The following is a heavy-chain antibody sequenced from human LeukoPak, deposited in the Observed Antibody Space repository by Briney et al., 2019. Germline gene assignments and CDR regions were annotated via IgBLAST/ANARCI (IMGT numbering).Heavy chain of an antibody. D-gene: IGHD3-16*01. CDR2: IDSSGVST. Sequence: TGGSLRLSCAASEFTFSSYEMNWVRQAPGKGLEWVSSIDSSGVSTFCVASLRGRFTISRDNAKNSLYLQMNSLRAEDTAVYHCVRGDRRDFWGQGTLVTVSS. V-gene: IGHV3-48*03. CDR1: EFTFSSYE. J-gene: IGHJ4*02. CDR3: VRGDRRDF.